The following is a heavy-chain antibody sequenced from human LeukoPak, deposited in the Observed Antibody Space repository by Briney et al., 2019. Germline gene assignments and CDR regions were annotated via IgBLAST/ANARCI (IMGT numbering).Heavy chain of an antibody. CDR2: INPNSGGT. J-gene: IGHJ6*02. D-gene: IGHD6-13*01. V-gene: IGHV1-2*04. CDR3: ARDVIAAAGTDGMDV. CDR1: GYTFTGYY. Sequence: GASVKVSCKASGYTFTGYYMHWVRQAPGQGLEWMGWINPNSGGTNYAQKFQGWVTMTRDTSISTAYMELSRLRSDDTAVYYCARDVIAAAGTDGMDVWGQGTTVTVSS.